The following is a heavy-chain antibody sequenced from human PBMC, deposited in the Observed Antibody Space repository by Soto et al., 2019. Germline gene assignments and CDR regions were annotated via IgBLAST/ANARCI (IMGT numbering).Heavy chain of an antibody. J-gene: IGHJ4*02. CDR2: IFPGDSKT. CDR1: AYIPSPYL. Sequence: AWRVSYKASAYIPSPYLNGVWRQLLGKSLEWMGIIFPGDSKTRYSPTFQGQVTTSAAKSINTAYLQWSSLKASDTAIYYCACRFYITSRYSYLDFRGTGTLVTVSS. D-gene: IGHD3-16*02. CDR3: ACRFYITSRYSYLDF. V-gene: IGHV5-51*01.